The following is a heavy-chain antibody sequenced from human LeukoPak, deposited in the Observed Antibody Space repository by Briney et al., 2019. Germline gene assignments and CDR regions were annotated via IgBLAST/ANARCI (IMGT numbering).Heavy chain of an antibody. D-gene: IGHD4-17*01. Sequence: SVKVSCKASGGLFSSYTITWVRQAPGQGLEWMGRIITFLDRADYAQNIQGRVTITADKSTSTVYMELRRLRPEDTAVYYCARNYGDYDAFDIWGQGTMVAVSS. CDR1: GGLFSSYT. V-gene: IGHV1-69*02. CDR3: ARNYGDYDAFDI. J-gene: IGHJ3*02. CDR2: IITFLDRA.